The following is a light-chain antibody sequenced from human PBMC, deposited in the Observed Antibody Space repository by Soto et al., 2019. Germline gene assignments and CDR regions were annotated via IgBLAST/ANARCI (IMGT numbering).Light chain of an antibody. Sequence: QSVLTQPPSASGTPGQRATISCSGSAFNIGSNFVYWYRQFPGMAPKLLIYRSNQRPSGVPERFSASKSGTSASLAITGLRSEDEADYYCSSWDDGLSGPVFGGGTKVTVL. CDR3: SSWDDGLSGPV. J-gene: IGLJ3*02. V-gene: IGLV1-47*01. CDR2: RSN. CDR1: AFNIGSNF.